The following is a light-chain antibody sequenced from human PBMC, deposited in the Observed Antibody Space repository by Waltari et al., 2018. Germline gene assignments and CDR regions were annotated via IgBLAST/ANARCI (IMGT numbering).Light chain of an antibody. CDR2: GNT. Sequence: QSVLTQSPSVSGAPGQRVPISCTGSSSNVGAGSDVQWYQQLPGTAPKLLIYGNTNRPSGVPDRFSASKSGTSASLAITGLQAEDEADYYCQSYDSSLSGWVFGGGTKLTVL. CDR3: QSYDSSLSGWV. V-gene: IGLV1-40*01. J-gene: IGLJ3*02. CDR1: SSNVGAGSD.